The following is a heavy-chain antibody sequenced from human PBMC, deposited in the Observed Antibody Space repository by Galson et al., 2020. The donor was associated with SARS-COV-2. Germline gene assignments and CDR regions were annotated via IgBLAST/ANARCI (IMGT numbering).Heavy chain of an antibody. CDR2: IDNSNNYI. J-gene: IGHJ4*02. D-gene: IGHD1-7*01. CDR3: ARDSGWNYDFDL. V-gene: IGHV3-21*01. CDR1: GFTFTNYN. Sequence: GGSLRLSCAATGFTFTNYNMNWVRQAPGKGLEWVSSIDNSNNYIYYADSVRGRFTMSSDNAKNSLSLHMNSLRAEDTAVYYCARDSGWNYDFDLWGQGTLVTVSS.